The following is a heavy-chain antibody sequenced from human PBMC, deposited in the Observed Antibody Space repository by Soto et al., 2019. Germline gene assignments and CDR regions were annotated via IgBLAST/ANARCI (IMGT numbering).Heavy chain of an antibody. D-gene: IGHD3-10*01. CDR2: IYYSGST. CDR3: ARDMYGSGYGMDV. V-gene: IGHV4-59*01. CDR1: GGSISSYY. Sequence: PSETLSLTCTVSGGSISSYYWSWIRQPPGKGLEWIGYIYYSGSTNYHPSLKSRVTISVGTSKNQFSLKLTSVTAADTAVYYCARDMYGSGYGMDVWGQGTTVTVSS. J-gene: IGHJ6*02.